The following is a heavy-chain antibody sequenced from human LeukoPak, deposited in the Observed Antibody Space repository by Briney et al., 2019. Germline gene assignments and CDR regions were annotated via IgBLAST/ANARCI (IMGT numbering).Heavy chain of an antibody. J-gene: IGHJ4*02. CDR2: IYSSGST. Sequence: SSETLSLTCTVSGGSISSYYWSWIRQPPGKGLEWIGYIYSSGSTNYNPSLKSRVTISVDTSKNQFSLKLSSVTAADTAVYYCARTGITGTTPDYWGQGTLVIVSS. CDR3: ARTGITGTTPDY. CDR1: GGSISSYY. D-gene: IGHD1-7*01. V-gene: IGHV4-59*01.